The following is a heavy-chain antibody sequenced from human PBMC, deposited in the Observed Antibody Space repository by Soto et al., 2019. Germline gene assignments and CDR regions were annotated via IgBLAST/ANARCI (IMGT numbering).Heavy chain of an antibody. CDR1: GGSISSYY. D-gene: IGHD6-13*01. V-gene: IGHV4-59*01. CDR3: ARARAGQFFDY. CDR2: IYYDGST. Sequence: PSETLSLTCTVSGGSISSYYWSWIRQPPGKGLEWIGYIYYDGSTNYNPSLKSRVTISVDTSKNQFSLKLSSVTAADTAVYYCARARAGQFFDYWGQGTLVTVS. J-gene: IGHJ4*02.